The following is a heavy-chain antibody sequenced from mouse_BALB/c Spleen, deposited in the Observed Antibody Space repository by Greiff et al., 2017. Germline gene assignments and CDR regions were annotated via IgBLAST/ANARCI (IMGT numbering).Heavy chain of an antibody. V-gene: IGHV5-17*02. Sequence: EVNVVESGGGLVQPGGSRKLSCAASGFTFSSFGMHWVRQAPEKGLEWVAYISSGSSTIYYADTVKGRFTISRDNPKNTLFLQMTSLRSEDTAMYYCARGEIIYYDYDYAMDYWGQGTSVTVSS. D-gene: IGHD2-4*01. CDR3: ARGEIIYYDYDYAMDY. CDR2: ISSGSSTI. CDR1: GFTFSSFG. J-gene: IGHJ4*01.